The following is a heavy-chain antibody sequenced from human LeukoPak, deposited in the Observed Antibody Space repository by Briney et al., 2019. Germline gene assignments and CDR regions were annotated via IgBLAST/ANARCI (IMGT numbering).Heavy chain of an antibody. CDR2: IIPILGIA. V-gene: IGHV1-69*04. D-gene: IGHD3-9*01. J-gene: IGHJ4*02. Sequence: SVKVSFKASVGTFSSYAFSWVRPAPGRGLDWVGRIIPILGIANYAQKFQGRVTITADKSTSTAYMELSSLRSEDTAVYYCARCQVETGYCVYWGQGTLVTVSS. CDR3: ARCQVETGYCVY. CDR1: VGTFSSYA.